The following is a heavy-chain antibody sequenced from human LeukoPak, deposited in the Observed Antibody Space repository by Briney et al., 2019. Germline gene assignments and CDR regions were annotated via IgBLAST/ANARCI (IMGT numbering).Heavy chain of an antibody. J-gene: IGHJ2*01. V-gene: IGHV1-46*01. CDR2: INPSGGST. Sequence: ASVKVSCKASGYTFTGYYMHWVRQAPGQGLEWMGIINPSGGSTSYAQKFQGRVTMTRDTSTSTAYMELSSLRSEDTAVYYCARDRSSGWESWYFDLWGRGTPVTVSS. CDR3: ARDRSSGWESWYFDL. CDR1: GYTFTGYY. D-gene: IGHD6-19*01.